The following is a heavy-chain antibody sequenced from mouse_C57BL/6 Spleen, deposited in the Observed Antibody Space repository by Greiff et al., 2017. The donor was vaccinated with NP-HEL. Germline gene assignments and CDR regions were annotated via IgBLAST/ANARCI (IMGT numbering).Heavy chain of an antibody. D-gene: IGHD2-5*01. Sequence: LEWVATNSDGGSYTYYPDNVKGRFTIYRDNAKNNLYLQMSHLKSEDTAMYYCARDNYYSNYWYFDVWGTETTVTVSS. V-gene: IGHV5-4*01. J-gene: IGHJ1*03. CDR3: ARDNYYSNYWYFDV. CDR2: NSDGGSYT.